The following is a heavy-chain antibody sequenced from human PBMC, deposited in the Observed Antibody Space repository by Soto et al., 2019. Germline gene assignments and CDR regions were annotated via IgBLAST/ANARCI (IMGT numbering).Heavy chain of an antibody. CDR1: GYTLTELS. CDR3: ATVANIVVVVAATPGGFDP. Sequence: ASVKVSCKVSGYTLTELSMHWVRQAPGKGLDWMGGFDPEDGETIYAQKFQGRVTMTEDTSTDTAYMELSSLRSEDTAVYYCATVANIVVVVAATPGGFDPWGQGTLVTVSS. CDR2: FDPEDGET. J-gene: IGHJ5*02. V-gene: IGHV1-24*01. D-gene: IGHD2-15*01.